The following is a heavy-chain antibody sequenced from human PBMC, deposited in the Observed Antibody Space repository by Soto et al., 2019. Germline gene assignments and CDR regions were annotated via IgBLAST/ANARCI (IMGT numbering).Heavy chain of an antibody. D-gene: IGHD3-10*01. V-gene: IGHV4-39*07. J-gene: IGHJ5*02. CDR3: ARDAADPSSGSYSFWFDP. CDR1: GGSISSSRSY. Sequence: SETLSLTCTVSGGSISSSRSYWGWVRQPPGKGLEWIVSFYYTGGTYSTYYNPSLKSRVTISVDTSKSQFSLKLSSVTAADTAVYYCARDAADPSSGSYSFWFDPWGQGTLVT. CDR2: FYYTGGT.